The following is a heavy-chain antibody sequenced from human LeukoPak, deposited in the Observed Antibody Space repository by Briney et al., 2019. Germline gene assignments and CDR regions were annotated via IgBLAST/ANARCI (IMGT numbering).Heavy chain of an antibody. CDR3: ARRDHTGRSHAWFDP. D-gene: IGHD1-14*01. J-gene: IGHJ5*02. CDR1: GGSVSTISHF. CDR2: LSDTGTT. Sequence: LETLSLTCTVSGGSVSTISHFWDWVRQPPGKGLEWIVSLSDTGTTYYNPSLESRVTMSVDTSKNQFSLKLSSVTAADTAVYYCARRDHTGRSHAWFDPWGQGTLVTVSS. V-gene: IGHV4-39*01.